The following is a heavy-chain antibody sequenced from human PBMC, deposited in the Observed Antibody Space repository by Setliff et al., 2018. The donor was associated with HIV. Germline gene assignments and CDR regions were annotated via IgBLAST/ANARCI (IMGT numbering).Heavy chain of an antibody. CDR3: ARSSLAAAGLGYMDV. D-gene: IGHD6-13*01. CDR1: GYTFNNYG. V-gene: IGHV1-18*01. CDR2: INTHSGYT. Sequence: ASVKVSCKASGYTFNNYGISWVRQAPGQGLEWMGWINTHSGYTNYAQNVQGRVTVTMDTSTSTAYMELRSLKSDDTAVYYCARSSLAAAGLGYMDVWGKGTTVTVSS. J-gene: IGHJ6*03.